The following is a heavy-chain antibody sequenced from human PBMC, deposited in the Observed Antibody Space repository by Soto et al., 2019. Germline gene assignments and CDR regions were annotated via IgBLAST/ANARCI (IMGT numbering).Heavy chain of an antibody. CDR1: GGSLSNYF. CDR2: IYSSGRT. V-gene: IGHV4-59*01. Sequence: SETLSLTCSVSGGSLSNYFWSWIRQSPGKGLEWIGYIYSSGRTDYNPSLKSRATISIDTSKNQIALNLSSVTAADTAVYFCVRTFPPAPRVLPSHSWFVPWGPGTLVTVS. J-gene: IGHJ5*02. CDR3: VRTFPPAPRVLPSHSWFVP. D-gene: IGHD2-2*01.